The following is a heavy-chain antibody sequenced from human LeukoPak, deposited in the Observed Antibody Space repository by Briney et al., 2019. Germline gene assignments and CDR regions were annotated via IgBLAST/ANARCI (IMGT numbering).Heavy chain of an antibody. D-gene: IGHD3-10*01. CDR1: GFTFSSYA. CDR3: ARAPSLLLWFGEYFDY. J-gene: IGHJ4*02. CDR2: ISYDGSNK. V-gene: IGHV3-30*04. Sequence: GRSLRLSCAASGFTFSSYAMHWVRQAPGKGLEWVAVISYDGSNKYYADSVKGRFTISRDNSKNTLYLQMNSLRAEDTAVYHCARAPSLLLWFGEYFDYWGQGTLVTVSS.